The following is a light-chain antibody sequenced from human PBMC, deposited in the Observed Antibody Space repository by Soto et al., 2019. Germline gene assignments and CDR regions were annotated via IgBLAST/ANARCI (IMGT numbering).Light chain of an antibody. CDR2: DNS. Sequence: QSVLTQPPSVSASPGQKVTISCSGSSSNIGTNYVSWYQQLPGRAPKLVIFDNSKRPSGIADRFSGSKSGSSATLGVTGLQTGDEADYYCGTWDSDLSAEVFGGGTKLTVL. V-gene: IGLV1-51*01. CDR1: SSNIGTNY. J-gene: IGLJ3*02. CDR3: GTWDSDLSAEV.